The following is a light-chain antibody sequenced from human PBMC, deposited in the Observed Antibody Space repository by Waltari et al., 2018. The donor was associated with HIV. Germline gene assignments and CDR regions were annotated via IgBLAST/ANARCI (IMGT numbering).Light chain of an antibody. J-gene: IGLJ2*01. CDR3: AAWDDTLTVV. V-gene: IGLV1-47*01. CDR1: SPTTRTNY. Sequence: QSMLPQPPSASGPPGQTAPPTRSATSPTTRTNYLYWYQQFPGTAPTLLIYRNNKRPAGVPDRFSGSKSGTSASLDISGLRSDDEAEYYCAAWDDTLTVVFGGGTKLTVL. CDR2: RNN.